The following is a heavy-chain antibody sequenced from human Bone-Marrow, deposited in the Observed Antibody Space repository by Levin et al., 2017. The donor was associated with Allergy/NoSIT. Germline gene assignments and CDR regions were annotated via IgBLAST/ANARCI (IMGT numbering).Heavy chain of an antibody. J-gene: IGHJ6*02. CDR1: GFTFSSYS. CDR3: ARDKGVTIFGVVTAENYGMDV. Sequence: LSLTCAASGFTFSSYSMNWVRQAPGKGLEWVSYISSSSSTIYYTDSVKGRFTISRDNAKNSLYLQMNSLRAEDTAVYYCARDKGVTIFGVVTAENYGMDVWGQGTTVTVSS. D-gene: IGHD3-3*01. CDR2: ISSSSSTI. V-gene: IGHV3-48*01.